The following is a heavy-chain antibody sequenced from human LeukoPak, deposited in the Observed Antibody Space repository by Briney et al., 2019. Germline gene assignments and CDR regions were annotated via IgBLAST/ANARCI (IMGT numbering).Heavy chain of an antibody. Sequence: GGSLRLSCAASGFTFSSYAMSWARQAPGKGLEWVSAITGNGDSTYYADSVQGRFTISRDNSKNTLFLQMNSLRAEDTAVYYCVKGPSSGIWSYTDYWGRGTLVTVSS. D-gene: IGHD3-16*01. CDR3: VKGPSSGIWSYTDY. CDR2: ITGNGDST. CDR1: GFTFSSYA. V-gene: IGHV3-23*01. J-gene: IGHJ4*02.